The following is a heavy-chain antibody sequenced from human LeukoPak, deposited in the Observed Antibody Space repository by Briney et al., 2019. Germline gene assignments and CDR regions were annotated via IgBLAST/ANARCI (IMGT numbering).Heavy chain of an antibody. Sequence: GGSLRLPCSASGFTFSSYAMHWVRQAPGKGLEWVAIISYDGSTTHYSNSVKGRSTISRDNSRNTVYLQMNTLRPEDTAVYYCARGHGSGSFLIDYWGQGTLVTVSS. D-gene: IGHD3-10*01. J-gene: IGHJ4*02. CDR1: GFTFSSYA. V-gene: IGHV3-30-3*01. CDR2: ISYDGSTT. CDR3: ARGHGSGSFLIDY.